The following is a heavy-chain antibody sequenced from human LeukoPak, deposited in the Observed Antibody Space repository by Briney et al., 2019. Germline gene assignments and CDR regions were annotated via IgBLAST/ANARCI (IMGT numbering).Heavy chain of an antibody. Sequence: GGSLRLSCAASGFTVSSNYMSWVRQAPGKGLEWVSVIYSGGSTYYAGSVKGRFTISRDNSKNTLYLQMNSLRAEDTAVYYCARGPYYDFWSGKGLDPWGQGTLVTVSS. V-gene: IGHV3-53*01. CDR2: IYSGGST. CDR1: GFTVSSNY. CDR3: ARGPYYDFWSGKGLDP. J-gene: IGHJ5*02. D-gene: IGHD3-3*01.